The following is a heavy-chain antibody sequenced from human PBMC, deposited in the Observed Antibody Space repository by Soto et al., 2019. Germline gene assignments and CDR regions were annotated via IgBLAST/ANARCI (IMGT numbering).Heavy chain of an antibody. CDR3: ARGLAYDRPITVAEPFDS. CDR1: GGSIISNYW. J-gene: IGHJ4*02. V-gene: IGHV4-38-2*01. D-gene: IGHD6-19*01. Sequence: SETLSLTCAVSGGSIISNYWWAWIRQSPGEGLVWIGSIYHSGTTYYNPAFQSRVIISVDSSKNHVSLKLSSVTAADSATYFCARGLAYDRPITVAEPFDSWGQGTLVTVSS. CDR2: IYHSGTT.